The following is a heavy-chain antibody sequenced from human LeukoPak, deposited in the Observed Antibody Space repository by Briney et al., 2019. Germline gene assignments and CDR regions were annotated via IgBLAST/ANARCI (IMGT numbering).Heavy chain of an antibody. V-gene: IGHV1-69*06. Sequence: GASVKVSCKASGGTFSSYAISWVRQAPGQGLEWMGGIIPIFGTVNYAQKFQGRVTITADKSTSTAYMELSSLRSEDTAVYYCARGRHYYDSSGYGYFDYWGQGTLVTVSS. CDR2: IIPIFGTV. J-gene: IGHJ4*02. CDR3: ARGRHYYDSSGYGYFDY. D-gene: IGHD3-22*01. CDR1: GGTFSSYA.